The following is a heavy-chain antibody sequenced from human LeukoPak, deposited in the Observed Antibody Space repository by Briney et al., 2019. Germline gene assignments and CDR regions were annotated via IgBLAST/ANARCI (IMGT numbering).Heavy chain of an antibody. V-gene: IGHV1-2*02. CDR3: ARFGYCSSTSCYEAYYYYGMDV. CDR1: GYTFTGYY. CDR2: INPNSGGT. J-gene: IGHJ6*02. Sequence: ASVKVSCKASGYTFTGYYRHWVRQPPGQGLEWMGWINPNSGGTNYAQKFQGRVTMTRDTSISTAYMELSRLRSDDTAVYYCARFGYCSSTSCYEAYYYYGMDVWGQGTTVTVSS. D-gene: IGHD2-2*01.